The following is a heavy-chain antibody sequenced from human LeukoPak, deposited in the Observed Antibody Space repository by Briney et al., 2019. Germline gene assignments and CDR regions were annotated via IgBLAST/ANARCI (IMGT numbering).Heavy chain of an antibody. J-gene: IGHJ5*02. D-gene: IGHD4-17*01. Sequence: PSETLSLICTVSGGSISNYYWSWIRQPPGKGLEWIGSIYYSGSTYYNPSLKSRVTISVDTSKNQFSLKLTSVIAADTAMYYCARHSRDYPHNWFDPWGQGTLVTVSS. CDR3: ARHSRDYPHNWFDP. CDR2: IYYSGST. CDR1: GGSISNYY. V-gene: IGHV4-59*08.